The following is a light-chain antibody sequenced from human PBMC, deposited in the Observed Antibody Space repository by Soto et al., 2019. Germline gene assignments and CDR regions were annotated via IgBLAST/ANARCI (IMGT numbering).Light chain of an antibody. CDR3: SSYTASGTQVL. CDR2: NVN. J-gene: IGLJ2*01. Sequence: QSALTQPASLSGSPGQSISIVCTGTSCDVAAHNDVAWYQRHPGKAPKLIIYNVNDRPSWISDRFSGSMSGNTASLTISGFHAEHEADYLCSSYTASGTQVLFGGGTKLTVL. CDR1: SCDVAAHND. V-gene: IGLV2-14*03.